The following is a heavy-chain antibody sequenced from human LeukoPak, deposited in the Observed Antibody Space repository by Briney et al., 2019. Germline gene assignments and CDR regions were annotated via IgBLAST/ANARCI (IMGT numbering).Heavy chain of an antibody. J-gene: IGHJ4*02. CDR2: IKQDGSEK. V-gene: IGHV3-7*01. D-gene: IGHD3-10*01. CDR3: ARDRKYMVRGAYLD. Sequence: GGSLRLSCAASGFTFSSYWMSWVRQAPGKGLEWVANIKQDGSEKYYVDSVKGRFTISRDNAKNSLYLQMNSLRAEDTPVYYCARDRKYMVRGAYLDWGQGTLVAVSS. CDR1: GFTFSSYW.